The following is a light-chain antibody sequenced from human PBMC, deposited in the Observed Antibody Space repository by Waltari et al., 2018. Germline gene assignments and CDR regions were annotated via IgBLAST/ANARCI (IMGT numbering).Light chain of an antibody. Sequence: DIQMTQSPSSLSASVGDRVTITCRTSQDITNFLNWYQQKPGYAPKLLIYAASTLQSGVPSRFSGSGSGTDFTLTISSLQPEDFATYYCQQSYSSPSSTFGQGTKLEL. CDR1: QDITNF. J-gene: IGKJ2*01. CDR2: AAS. V-gene: IGKV1-39*01. CDR3: QQSYSSPSST.